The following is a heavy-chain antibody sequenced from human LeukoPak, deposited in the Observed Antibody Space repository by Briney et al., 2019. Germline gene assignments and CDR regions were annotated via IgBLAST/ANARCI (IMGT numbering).Heavy chain of an antibody. V-gene: IGHV1-46*01. CDR3: ARGVIVGATHYYYYMDV. Sequence: ASVKVSCKASGYTFTSYYMHWVRQAPGQGLEWMGIINPSGGSTNYAQKFQGRVTITADESTSTAYMELSSLRSEDTAVYYCARGVIVGATHYYYYMDVWGKGTTVTVSS. D-gene: IGHD1-26*01. CDR1: GYTFTSYY. J-gene: IGHJ6*03. CDR2: INPSGGST.